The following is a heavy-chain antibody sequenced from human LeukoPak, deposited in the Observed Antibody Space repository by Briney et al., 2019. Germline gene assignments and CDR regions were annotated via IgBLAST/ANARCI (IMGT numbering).Heavy chain of an antibody. CDR2: INPNSGGT. CDR3: ARGPDDYGDFRWFDP. D-gene: IGHD4-17*01. J-gene: IGHJ5*02. Sequence: ASVKVSCKASGYTFTGYYMHWVRQAPGQGLEWMGWINPNSGGTNYAQKFQGRVTMTRDTSISTAYMELRSLRSDDTAVYYCARGPDDYGDFRWFDPWGQGTLVTVSS. CDR1: GYTFTGYY. V-gene: IGHV1-2*02.